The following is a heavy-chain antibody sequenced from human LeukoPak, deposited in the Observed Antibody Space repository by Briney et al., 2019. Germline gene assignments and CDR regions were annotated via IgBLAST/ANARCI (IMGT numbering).Heavy chain of an antibody. CDR3: AKSVRQHLNDY. J-gene: IGHJ4*02. Sequence: PGRSLRLSCAASGFTFSSYGMHWVRQAPCKGLEWVAVISYDGSNKYYADSVKGRFTISRDNSKNTLYLQMNSLRAEDTAVYYCAKSVRQHLNDYWGQGTLVTVSS. CDR2: ISYDGSNK. V-gene: IGHV3-30*18. CDR1: GFTFSSYG. D-gene: IGHD6-13*01.